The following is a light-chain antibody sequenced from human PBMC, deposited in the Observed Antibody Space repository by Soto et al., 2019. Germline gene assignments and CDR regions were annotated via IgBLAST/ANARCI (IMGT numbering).Light chain of an antibody. CDR2: DAS. V-gene: IGKV3-11*01. Sequence: EIVLTQSPATLSLSPGERATLSCRASQSISFYLIWYQHKPGQAPRLLIYDASNRATGIPARFSGSGYGTDFTLTISSLEPEDFAVYYCQQRSNWPTFGQGTRLEIK. CDR1: QSISFY. CDR3: QQRSNWPT. J-gene: IGKJ5*01.